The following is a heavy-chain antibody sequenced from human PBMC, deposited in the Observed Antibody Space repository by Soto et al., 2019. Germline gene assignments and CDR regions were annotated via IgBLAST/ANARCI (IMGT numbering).Heavy chain of an antibody. CDR1: GFTFSNYA. CDR3: SKHLARTYYYVWGTYRYIDY. V-gene: IGHV3-23*01. Sequence: EVQLLESGGGLVQPGGSLRLSCAASGFTFSNYAMSWVRQVPGKGLQWVSGISDSGGSTYYADSVKGRFAISRDNSKNTLYLQMNSLRAEDTAVYYCSKHLARTYYYVWGTYRYIDYWGQGSLVTVSS. CDR2: ISDSGGST. D-gene: IGHD3-16*02. J-gene: IGHJ4*02.